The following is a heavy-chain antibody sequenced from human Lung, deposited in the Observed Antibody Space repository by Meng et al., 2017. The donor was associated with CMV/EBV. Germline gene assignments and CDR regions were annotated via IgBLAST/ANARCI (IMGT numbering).Heavy chain of an antibody. J-gene: IGHJ4*02. CDR3: ASRRY. V-gene: IGHV4-34*01. Sequence: GSLRLSCAVYGGSFSGYYWSWIRQPPGKGLELIGEINHSGSTNYNPSLQSRVTISGDTSKNQFSLKLSSVNAADTAVYSCASRRYWGQGTLVTVSS. CDR2: INHSGST. CDR1: GGSFSGYY.